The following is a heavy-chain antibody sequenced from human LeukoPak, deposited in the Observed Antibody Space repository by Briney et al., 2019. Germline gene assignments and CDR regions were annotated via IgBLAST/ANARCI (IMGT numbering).Heavy chain of an antibody. V-gene: IGHV3-64*01. CDR3: ARGPTVVTQHFDY. Sequence: GGSLRLSCAASGFTFSDYYMTWIRQAPGKGLEYVSAISSNGGSTYYANSVKGRFTISRDNSKNTLYLQMGSLRAEDMAVYYCARGPTVVTQHFDYWGQGTLVTVSS. CDR2: ISSNGGST. J-gene: IGHJ4*02. CDR1: GFTFSDYY. D-gene: IGHD4-23*01.